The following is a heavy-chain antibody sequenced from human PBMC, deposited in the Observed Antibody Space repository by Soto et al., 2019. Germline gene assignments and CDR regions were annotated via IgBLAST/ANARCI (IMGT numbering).Heavy chain of an antibody. CDR3: TGGVVPAA. CDR2: VRSKAYGGTT. V-gene: IGHV3-49*03. CDR1: GFTFGDYA. J-gene: IGHJ4*02. Sequence: EVQLVESGGGLVQPGRSLRLSCTASGFTFGDYAMSWFRQAPGKGLEWIGFVRSKAYGGTTEYAASVKGRFTISRDDSKPIAYLQMNGRKPEDTAVYYCTGGVVPAAWGQGTLVTVSS. D-gene: IGHD2-2*01.